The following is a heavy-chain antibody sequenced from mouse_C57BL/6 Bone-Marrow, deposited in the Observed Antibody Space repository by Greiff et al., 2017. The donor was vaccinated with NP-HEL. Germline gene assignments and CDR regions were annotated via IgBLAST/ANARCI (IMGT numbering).Heavy chain of an antibody. Sequence: VQLQQSGAELVRPGASVKLSCTASGFNIKDDYMHWVKQRPEQGLEWIGWIDPENGDTEYASKFQGKATITADTSSNTAYLQLSSLTSEDTAVYYCTIWIYDGYYPYYFGDWGKGTTLTVSS. CDR3: TIWIYDGYYPYYFGD. CDR1: GFNIKDDY. V-gene: IGHV14-4*01. CDR2: IDPENGDT. J-gene: IGHJ2*01. D-gene: IGHD2-3*01.